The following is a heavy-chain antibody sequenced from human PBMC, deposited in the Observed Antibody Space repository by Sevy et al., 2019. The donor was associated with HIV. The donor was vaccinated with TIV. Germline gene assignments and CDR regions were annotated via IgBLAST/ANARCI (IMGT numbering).Heavy chain of an antibody. V-gene: IGHV3-7*01. D-gene: IGHD5-12*01. J-gene: IGHJ3*02. Sequence: GGSLRLSCEASGFSFSRYWMSWVRQTPEKGLEWVANIKQDGSEKTYVDSVKGRFSISRDNAKNSLYLEMNSLRAEDTAVYYCATKGGSRPIDAFDTWGQGTMVTVS. CDR1: GFSFSRYW. CDR2: IKQDGSEK. CDR3: ATKGGSRPIDAFDT.